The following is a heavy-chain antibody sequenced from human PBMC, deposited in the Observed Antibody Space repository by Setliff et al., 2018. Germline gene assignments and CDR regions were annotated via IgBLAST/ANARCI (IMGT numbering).Heavy chain of an antibody. CDR2: IYYSGST. CDR3: ARDPYNWNYGDAFDI. Sequence: PSETLSLTCTVSGGSISSYYWGWIRQPPGKGLEWIGSIYYSGSTYYNPSLKSRVTISVDTSKNQFSLKLSSVAAADTAVYYCARDPYNWNYGDAFDIWGQGTMVT. J-gene: IGHJ3*02. CDR1: GGSISSYY. V-gene: IGHV4-39*07. D-gene: IGHD1-7*01.